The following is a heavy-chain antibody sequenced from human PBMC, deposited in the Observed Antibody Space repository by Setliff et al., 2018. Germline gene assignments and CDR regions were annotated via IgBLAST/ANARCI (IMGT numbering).Heavy chain of an antibody. J-gene: IGHJ4*02. D-gene: IGHD3-9*01. V-gene: IGHV3-23*01. CDR2: IIGNGHT. Sequence: PGGSLRLSCAASGFTFVNYWMHWVRQAPGKGLDWVSRIIGNGHTDYADSVKGRFTISRDNSRNTLYLHMNSLRGEDSAVYYCAKDMTGWGSFDYWGQGILVTVSS. CDR3: AKDMTGWGSFDY. CDR1: GFTFVNYW.